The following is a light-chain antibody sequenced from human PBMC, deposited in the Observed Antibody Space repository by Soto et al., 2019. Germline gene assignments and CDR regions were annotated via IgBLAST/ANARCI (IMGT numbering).Light chain of an antibody. V-gene: IGKV1-33*01. Sequence: DVLMTQSPSSLSASVGDRVTITCQASQDINNYLNWYQQKPGKAPKLLIYDASNLETGVPLRFSGSGSGTEFTSTISSLQPEDIATYYCQQCNNLPYTFGQGTKLEMK. J-gene: IGKJ2*01. CDR1: QDINNY. CDR3: QQCNNLPYT. CDR2: DAS.